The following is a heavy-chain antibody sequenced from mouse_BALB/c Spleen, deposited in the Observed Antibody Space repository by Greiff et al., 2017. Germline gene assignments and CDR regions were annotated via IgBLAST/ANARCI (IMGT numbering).Heavy chain of an antibody. J-gene: IGHJ4*01. Sequence: QVQLHQSGAELMKPGASVKISCKATGYTFSSYWIEWVKQRPVHGLEWIGEILPGSGSTNYNEKFKGKATFTADTSSNTAYMQLSSLTSEDSAVYYCASSFPSMDYWGQGTSVTVSS. V-gene: IGHV1-9*01. CDR3: ASSFPSMDY. CDR1: GYTFSSYW. CDR2: ILPGSGST.